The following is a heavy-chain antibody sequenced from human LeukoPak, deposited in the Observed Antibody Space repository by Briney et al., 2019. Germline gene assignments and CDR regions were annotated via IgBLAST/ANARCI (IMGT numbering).Heavy chain of an antibody. J-gene: IGHJ4*02. CDR2: IYYSGST. CDR3: ARDSTGMTFFDY. Sequence: SETLSLTCTVSGGSISSYYWSWIRQPPGKGLEWIGYIYYSGSTNYNPSLKSRVTMSVDTSKNQFSLKLSSVTAADTAVYYCARDSTGMTFFDYWGQGTLVTVSS. D-gene: IGHD3-10*01. CDR1: GGSISSYY. V-gene: IGHV4-59*12.